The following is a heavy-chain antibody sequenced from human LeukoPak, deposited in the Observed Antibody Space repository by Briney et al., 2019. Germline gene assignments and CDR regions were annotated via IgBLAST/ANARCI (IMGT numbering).Heavy chain of an antibody. CDR2: IIPIFGTA. D-gene: IGHD3-3*01. V-gene: IGHV1-69*01. J-gene: IGHJ4*02. CDR3: ARGSFTYYDFWSGYSYFDY. Sequence: SVKVSCKASGGTFSSYAISWVRQAPGQGLEWMGGIIPIFGTANYAQKFQGRVTITADESTSTAYMELSSLRSEDTVVYYCARGSFTYYDFWSGYSYFDYWGQGTLVTVSS. CDR1: GGTFSSYA.